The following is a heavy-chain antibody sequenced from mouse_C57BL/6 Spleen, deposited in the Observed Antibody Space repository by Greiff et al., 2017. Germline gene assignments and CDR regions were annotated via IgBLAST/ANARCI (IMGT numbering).Heavy chain of an antibody. Sequence: VQLQQSGAELVRPGSSVKLSCKASGYTFTSYWMHWVKQRPIQGLEWIGNIDPSDSETHYNQKFKDKATLTVDKSSSTAYMQLSSLTSEDSAVYYCARGDDYGAYWGQGTLVTVSA. V-gene: IGHV1-52*01. CDR2: IDPSDSET. J-gene: IGHJ3*01. CDR1: GYTFTSYW. D-gene: IGHD2-4*01. CDR3: ARGDDYGAY.